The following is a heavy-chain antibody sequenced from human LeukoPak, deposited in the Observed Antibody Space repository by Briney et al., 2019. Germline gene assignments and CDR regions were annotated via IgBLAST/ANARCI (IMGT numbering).Heavy chain of an antibody. Sequence: GGSLRLSCAASGFTFRTYSMTWVRQAPGKGLEWVSSISSSSTYIYYTDSVKGRFTISRDDAKNSLYLQMDSLRADDTAIYYCARDKSYSAVAGTSPLYWGQGTLVTLSS. D-gene: IGHD6-19*01. V-gene: IGHV3-21*01. CDR1: GFTFRTYS. CDR3: ARDKSYSAVAGTSPLY. CDR2: ISSSSTYI. J-gene: IGHJ4*02.